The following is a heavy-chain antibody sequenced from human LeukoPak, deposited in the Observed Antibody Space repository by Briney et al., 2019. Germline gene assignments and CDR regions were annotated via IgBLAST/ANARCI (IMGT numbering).Heavy chain of an antibody. CDR3: ARVQAYCTSTSCLDY. V-gene: IGHV1-18*01. CDR1: GYTFTSYG. D-gene: IGHD2-2*01. Sequence: ASVKVSCKASGYTFTSYGISWVRQAPGQGLEWMGWISAYNGNTDYVQKLQGRVTMTTDTSTSTAYMELRSLRSDDTAVYYCARVQAYCTSTSCLDYWGQGTLVTVSS. CDR2: ISAYNGNT. J-gene: IGHJ4*02.